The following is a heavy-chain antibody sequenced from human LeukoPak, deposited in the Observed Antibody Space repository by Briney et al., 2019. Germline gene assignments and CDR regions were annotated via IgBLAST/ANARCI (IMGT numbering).Heavy chain of an antibody. J-gene: IGHJ4*02. CDR1: GDSINSLDL. Sequence: SETLSLTCTVSGDSINSLDLWSWVRQPPGKGLEWIGEMYLSGTTHSNPSVRSRVTISIDKSKNQFFLNLSSVTAADTAVYYCAGLVGRYSSGLYYYYFDYWGQGTLVTASS. D-gene: IGHD3-22*01. CDR3: AGLVGRYSSGLYYYYFDY. CDR2: MYLSGTT. V-gene: IGHV4-4*02.